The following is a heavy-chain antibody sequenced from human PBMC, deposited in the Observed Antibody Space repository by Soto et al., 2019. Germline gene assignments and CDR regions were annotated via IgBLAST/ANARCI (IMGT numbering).Heavy chain of an antibody. CDR1: NSSVNNRYY. D-gene: IGHD2-8*02. Sequence: SETLSLTCSVSNSSVNNRYYWGWIRQPPGKGLEWIASIYNSGSTHYNPSLKSRATISVDTSNNQFSLRLSSVTAADTAVYYCARNTGGRYFDCWGQGTLVTVSS. V-gene: IGHV4-38-2*02. J-gene: IGHJ4*02. CDR2: IYNSGST. CDR3: ARNTGGRYFDC.